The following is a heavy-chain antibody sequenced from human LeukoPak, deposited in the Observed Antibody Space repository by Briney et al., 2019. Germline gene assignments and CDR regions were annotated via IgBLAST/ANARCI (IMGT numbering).Heavy chain of an antibody. CDR2: ISSSSSYI. J-gene: IGHJ4*02. V-gene: IGHV3-21*04. Sequence: GGSLRLSCAASGFTFSSYSMNWVRQAPGKGLEWVSSISSSSSYIYYADSVKGRFTISRDNAKNSLYLQMNSLRAEDMALYYCAKGGYSSSWYSVFDYWGQGTLVTVSS. CDR1: GFTFSSYS. CDR3: AKGGYSSSWYSVFDY. D-gene: IGHD6-13*01.